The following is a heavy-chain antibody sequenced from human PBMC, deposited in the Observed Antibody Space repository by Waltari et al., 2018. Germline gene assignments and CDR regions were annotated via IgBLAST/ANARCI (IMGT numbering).Heavy chain of an antibody. CDR1: GFTFRSYE. CDR3: ARMFGDYASYFDS. CDR2: ITGSGTTK. Sequence: EVQLVESGGGLVQPGGSLRLSCAASGFTFRSYEMNWVRQAPGMGLEYIPYITGSGTTKYYADSVKGRFTISRDNAKNSLYLQMNSLRSEDTAVYYCARMFGDYASYFDSWGQGTLVTVSS. J-gene: IGHJ4*02. D-gene: IGHD4-17*01. V-gene: IGHV3-48*03.